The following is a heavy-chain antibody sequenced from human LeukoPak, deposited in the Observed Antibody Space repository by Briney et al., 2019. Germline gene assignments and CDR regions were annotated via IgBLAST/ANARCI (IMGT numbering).Heavy chain of an antibody. J-gene: IGHJ4*02. Sequence: PGGSLRLSCAASGFTFSSYGMHWVRQAPGKGLEWVAVISYDGSNKYYADSVKGRFTISRDNSKNTLYLQMNSLRAEDTAVYYCAKDRNHYDFWSGYSILRSNDYWGQGTLVTVSS. CDR3: AKDRNHYDFWSGYSILRSNDY. CDR1: GFTFSSYG. D-gene: IGHD3-3*01. CDR2: ISYDGSNK. V-gene: IGHV3-30*18.